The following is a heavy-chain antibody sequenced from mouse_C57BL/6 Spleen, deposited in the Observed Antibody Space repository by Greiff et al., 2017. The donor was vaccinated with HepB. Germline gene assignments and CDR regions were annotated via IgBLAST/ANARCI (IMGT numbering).Heavy chain of an antibody. CDR3: AYYDYDEGDNY. D-gene: IGHD2-4*01. J-gene: IGHJ2*01. V-gene: IGHV3-6*01. CDR2: ISYAGSN. Sequence: ESGPGLVKPSQSLSLTCSVTGYSITSGYYWNWIRQFPGNKLEWMGYISYAGSNNYNPSLKNRISITRDTSKNQFFLKLNSVTTEDTATYYCAYYDYDEGDNYWGQGTTLTVSS. CDR1: GYSITSGYY.